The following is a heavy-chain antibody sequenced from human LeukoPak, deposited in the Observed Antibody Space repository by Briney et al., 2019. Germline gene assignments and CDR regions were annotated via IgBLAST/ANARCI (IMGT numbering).Heavy chain of an antibody. CDR3: ARLPYSVVYYYYYYMDV. CDR1: GLTFSSYW. Sequence: GGSLRLSCAASGLTFSSYWMHWVRQAPGKGLVWVSRINSDGSSTSYADSVKGRFTISRDNAKNTLYLQMNSLRAEDTAVYYCARLPYSVVYYYYYYMDVWGKGTTVTVSS. D-gene: IGHD2-15*01. J-gene: IGHJ6*03. CDR2: INSDGSST. V-gene: IGHV3-74*01.